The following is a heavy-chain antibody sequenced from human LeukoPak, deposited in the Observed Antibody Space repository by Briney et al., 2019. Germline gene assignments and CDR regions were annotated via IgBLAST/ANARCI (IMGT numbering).Heavy chain of an antibody. V-gene: IGHV3-21*04. Sequence: GGSLRLSCAASGFTFSSYSMTWVRQAPGKGLEWVSSISSSSSYIYYADSVKGRFTISRDNAKNSLYLQMNSLRAEDTAVYYCARDGRLRYFVAGDYWGQGTLVTVSS. J-gene: IGHJ4*02. D-gene: IGHD3-9*01. CDR3: ARDGRLRYFVAGDY. CDR1: GFTFSSYS. CDR2: ISSSSSYI.